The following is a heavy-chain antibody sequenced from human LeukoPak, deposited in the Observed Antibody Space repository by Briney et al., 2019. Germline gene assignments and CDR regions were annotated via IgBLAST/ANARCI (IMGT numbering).Heavy chain of an antibody. CDR1: GFTFDDYA. V-gene: IGHV3-21*01. J-gene: IGHJ1*01. CDR2: ISGSSSHI. CDR3: AKGTSGYGEYFQH. Sequence: EAGGSLRLSCAVSGFTFDDYAMHWVRQAPGKGLEWVSSISGSSSHIYYADSVKGRFTISRDNSKNTLYLQMNSLRAEDTAVYYCAKGTSGYGEYFQHWGQGTLVTVSS. D-gene: IGHD3-22*01.